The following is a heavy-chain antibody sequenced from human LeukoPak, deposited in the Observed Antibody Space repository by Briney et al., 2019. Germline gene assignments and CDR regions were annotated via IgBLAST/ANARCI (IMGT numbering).Heavy chain of an antibody. Sequence: PSETLSLTCTVSGYSISSDCYWGWIRQSPTKGLEWIGNIYPRGGAYFHPSLKSRVTISVDTSKNQFSLKLTSVIAADTAVYYCARYNRGAFDIWGRGTMVSVSS. CDR3: ARYNRGAFDI. D-gene: IGHD1-1*01. CDR2: IYPRGGA. V-gene: IGHV4-38-2*02. CDR1: GYSISSDCY. J-gene: IGHJ3*02.